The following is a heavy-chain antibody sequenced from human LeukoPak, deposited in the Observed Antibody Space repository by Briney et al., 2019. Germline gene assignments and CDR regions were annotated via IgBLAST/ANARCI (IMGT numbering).Heavy chain of an antibody. D-gene: IGHD3-10*01. J-gene: IGHJ4*02. V-gene: IGHV3-30*03. CDR1: GFTFTSYG. CDR3: ARDLSPVVRASPMGY. CDR2: ITYDGYYK. Sequence: PGTSLRLSCAASGFTFTSYGMHWVSQAPGKCLEWVALITYDGYYKYYSDSVKGRFTIYSDTSKNTLYLQMNSLRAEDTAVYYCARDLSPVVRASPMGYWGQGTLVTVSS.